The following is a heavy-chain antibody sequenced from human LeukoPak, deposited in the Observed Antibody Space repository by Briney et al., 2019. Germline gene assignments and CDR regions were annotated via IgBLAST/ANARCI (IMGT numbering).Heavy chain of an antibody. J-gene: IGHJ4*02. CDR2: ISGSGGST. CDR1: GFTFSSYG. Sequence: GGSLRLSCAASGFTFSSYGMSWVRQAPGKGLEWVSAISGSGGSTYYADSVKGRFTISRDNSKNTLYLQMNSLRVEDTAVYYCAKLRGGTTRNSCDYWGQGTLVTVSS. V-gene: IGHV3-23*01. CDR3: AKLRGGTTRNSCDY. D-gene: IGHD1-7*01.